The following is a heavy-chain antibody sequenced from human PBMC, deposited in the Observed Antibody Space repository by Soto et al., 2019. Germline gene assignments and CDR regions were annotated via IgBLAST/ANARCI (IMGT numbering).Heavy chain of an antibody. D-gene: IGHD3-9*01. Sequence: GASVKVSCKVSGCTFTGYYMHWVRQAPGQGLEWMGWINPNSGGTNYAQKFQGWVTMTRDTSISTAYMELSRLRSDDTAVYYCARGEPVLRYFDWFRGAGDYGMDAWGQGTTVTV. CDR1: GCTFTGYY. J-gene: IGHJ6*02. V-gene: IGHV1-2*04. CDR3: ARGEPVLRYFDWFRGAGDYGMDA. CDR2: INPNSGGT.